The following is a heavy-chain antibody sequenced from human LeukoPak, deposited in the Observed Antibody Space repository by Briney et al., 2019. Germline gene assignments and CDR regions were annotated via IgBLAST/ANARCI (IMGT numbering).Heavy chain of an antibody. CDR2: ISHSGSL. J-gene: IGHJ3*02. D-gene: IGHD5-24*01. Sequence: GGSLRLSCAVSGFTFSNYAMNWVRQAPGKGLEWVSSISHSGSLSYADSVKGRFTISRDNSMNTLFLQMSSLRAEDTAIYYCAKELTERWLIDAFDIWGQGTVVTVSS. V-gene: IGHV3-23*01. CDR1: GFTFSNYA. CDR3: AKELTERWLIDAFDI.